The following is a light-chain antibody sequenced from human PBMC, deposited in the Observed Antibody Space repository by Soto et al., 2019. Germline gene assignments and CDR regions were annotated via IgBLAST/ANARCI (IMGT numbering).Light chain of an antibody. V-gene: IGKV1-33*01. J-gene: IGKJ5*01. Sequence: IQMTQSPSSLSASVGDRVTLTCQASHDIRDHLHWYQQKPGKPPQLLIYDASNLQTGVPSRFGGSGSWTDVTFSISSLQSEDVATNYCQQYDGLPTSCQGTRLEI. CDR3: QQYDGLPT. CDR1: HDIRDH. CDR2: DAS.